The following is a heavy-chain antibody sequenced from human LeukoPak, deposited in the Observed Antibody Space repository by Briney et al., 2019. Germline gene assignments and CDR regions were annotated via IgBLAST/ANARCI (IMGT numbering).Heavy chain of an antibody. CDR3: ARTLNCTLVGFDY. CDR1: GFTFSSYA. J-gene: IGHJ4*02. Sequence: GGSLRLSCAASGFTFSSYAMNWVRQAPGKGLEWVSVINDSGGSTFYADSVKGRFTISRDNSKNTLYLQMSGLRAEDTAVYYCARTLNCTLVGFDYWGQGTLVTVSS. D-gene: IGHD1-1*01. CDR2: INDSGGST. V-gene: IGHV3-23*01.